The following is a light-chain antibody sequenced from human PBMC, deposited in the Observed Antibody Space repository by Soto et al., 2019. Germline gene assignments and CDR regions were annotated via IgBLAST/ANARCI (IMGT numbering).Light chain of an antibody. CDR3: QQYDSLWT. V-gene: IGKV1-5*01. CDR1: QNIVSW. CDR2: NAS. Sequence: DIPMTQSPSTLSASVGDRVIITCRASQNIVSWLAWYQQKPGKAPKVLIYNASSLESGVPSRFSGSGSGTEFTLTISSLQPDDFATYYCQQYDSLWTFGQATKVEIK. J-gene: IGKJ1*01.